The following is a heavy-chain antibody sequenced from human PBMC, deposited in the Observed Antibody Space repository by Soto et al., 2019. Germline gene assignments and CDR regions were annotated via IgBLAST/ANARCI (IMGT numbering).Heavy chain of an antibody. D-gene: IGHD4-17*01. Sequence: GSLRLSCAASGFTFSNYAMTWARQAPGKGLEWVSSLLRSGSTAYYADSVRGRLTISSDTPANSLYLQMDSLRAEDTAIYYCAKDAVSGDGIWLMDSWGQGTVVTVSS. J-gene: IGHJ5*02. CDR2: LLRSGSTA. CDR3: AKDAVSGDGIWLMDS. V-gene: IGHV3-23*01. CDR1: GFTFSNYA.